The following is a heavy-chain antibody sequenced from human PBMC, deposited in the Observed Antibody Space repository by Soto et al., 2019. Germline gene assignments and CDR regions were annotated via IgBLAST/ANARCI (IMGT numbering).Heavy chain of an antibody. Sequence: EVQLVESGGGLVPPGGSLRLSCAASGLSTYWMHWVRQAPGKGLVWVSRINFDGSITDYADSVKGRFTISRVYANNTVFLQMNSLRAEDTAVYFCARAASTATVIGDWGQGTLVTVSS. J-gene: IGHJ4*02. CDR3: ARAASTATVIGD. V-gene: IGHV3-74*01. CDR1: GLSTYW. CDR2: INFDGSIT. D-gene: IGHD5-18*01.